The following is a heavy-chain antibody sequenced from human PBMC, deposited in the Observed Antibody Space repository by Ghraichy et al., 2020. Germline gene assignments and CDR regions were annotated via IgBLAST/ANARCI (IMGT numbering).Heavy chain of an antibody. V-gene: IGHV3-74*01. CDR2: VYGDGSRI. Sequence: GESLNISCVASGFTFSCYLMHWVRQAPGKGLVWVSRVYGDGSRIGYADSVKGRFTISRDNTQNTLYLQMNSLRVEETAVYYCARDGLYGGVWYDAFDVWGQGTMVTVSS. J-gene: IGHJ3*01. D-gene: IGHD6-19*01. CDR1: GFTFSCYL. CDR3: ARDGLYGGVWYDAFDV.